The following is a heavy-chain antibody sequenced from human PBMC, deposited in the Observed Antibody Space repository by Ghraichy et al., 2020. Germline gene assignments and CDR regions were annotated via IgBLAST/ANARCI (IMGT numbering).Heavy chain of an antibody. CDR2: INSDGSST. Sequence: GGSLRLSCTASGFTFGSYWMHWVRQTPGKGLVWVSRINSDGSSTTYADSVKGRFTIYRDNAKSTLSLQMNRLRAEDTAVYYCARGGVDFWSGYYLDYWGQGTLVTVSS. V-gene: IGHV3-74*01. D-gene: IGHD3-3*01. CDR1: GFTFGSYW. CDR3: ARGGVDFWSGYYLDY. J-gene: IGHJ4*02.